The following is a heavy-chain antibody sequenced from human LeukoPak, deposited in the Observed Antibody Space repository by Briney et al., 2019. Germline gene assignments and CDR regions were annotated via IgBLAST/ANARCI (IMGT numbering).Heavy chain of an antibody. V-gene: IGHV3-48*01. D-gene: IGHD1-26*01. CDR3: ARGGGSYSDWFDP. J-gene: IGHJ5*02. CDR1: GFTFSSDS. Sequence: GGSLRLSCAVSGFTFSSDSMNWVRQAPGKGLEWVSYISRSSSTIYYADSVKGRFTISRDNAKKSLYPQMNSLRAEDTAVYYCARGGGSYSDWFDPWGQGTLVTVSS. CDR2: ISRSSSTI.